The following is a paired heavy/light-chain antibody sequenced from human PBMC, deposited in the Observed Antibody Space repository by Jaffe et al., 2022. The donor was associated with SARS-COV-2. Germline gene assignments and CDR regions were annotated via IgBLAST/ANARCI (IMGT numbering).Heavy chain of an antibody. V-gene: IGHV1-3*01. CDR2: INAANGNT. Sequence: QVHLVQSGAEVENPGASVKVSCQASGYTFTTYPLQWVRQAPGQGLEWMGWINAANGNTKYSQKFQGRVTITRDTSANTAYLTLSRLKSEDTAVYYCARGNDWFDPWGQGTLVIVSS. J-gene: IGHJ5*02. CDR1: GYTFTTYP. CDR3: ARGNDWFDP.
Light chain of an antibody. CDR1: TLKNSH. V-gene: IGLV3-19*01. CDR2: NKN. Sequence: SSELTQDPSVSVALGQTVRITCQGDTLKNSHPTWYQQKPGQAPLLVIYNKNDRPSGIPDRFSGSSSGDTASLTITGAQAEDEGDYYCNSRDTSGNQWVFGGGTKLTVL. CDR3: NSRDTSGNQWV. J-gene: IGLJ3*02.